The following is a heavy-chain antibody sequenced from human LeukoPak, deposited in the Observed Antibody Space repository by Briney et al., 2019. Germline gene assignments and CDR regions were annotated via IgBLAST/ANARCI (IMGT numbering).Heavy chain of an antibody. J-gene: IGHJ6*02. CDR3: ARGYSYGSYYYGMDV. CDR1: GFTFSSYE. CDR2: ISSSGSTI. D-gene: IGHD5-18*01. Sequence: GGPLRLSCAASGFTFSSYEMNWVRQAPGKGLEWVSYISSSGSTIYYADSVKGRFTISRDNAKNSLYLQMNSLRAEDTAVYYCARGYSYGSYYYGMDVWGQGTTVTVSS. V-gene: IGHV3-48*03.